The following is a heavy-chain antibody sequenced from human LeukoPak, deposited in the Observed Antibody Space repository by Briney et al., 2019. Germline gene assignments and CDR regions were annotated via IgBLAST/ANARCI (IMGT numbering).Heavy chain of an antibody. J-gene: IGHJ3*02. CDR3: ASPYYYDSSGYPDAFDI. CDR1: GGTFSSYA. CDR2: IIPIFGTA. Sequence: ASVKVSCKASGGTFSSYAISWVRQAPGQGLERMGRIIPIFGTANYAQKFQGRVTITTDESTSTAYMELSSLRSEDTAVYYCASPYYYDSSGYPDAFDIWGQGTMVTVSS. V-gene: IGHV1-69*05. D-gene: IGHD3-22*01.